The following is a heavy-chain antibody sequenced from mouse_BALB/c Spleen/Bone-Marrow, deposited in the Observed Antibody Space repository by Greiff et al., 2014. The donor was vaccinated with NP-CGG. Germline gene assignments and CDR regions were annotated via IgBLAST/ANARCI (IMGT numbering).Heavy chain of an antibody. CDR3: ARGNWDFAY. D-gene: IGHD4-1*01. CDR2: IYPYSGGT. J-gene: IGHJ3*01. CDR1: GYTFTDYN. Sequence: EVQLQQSGPELVRPGASVKISCKASGYTFTDYNIHWVKQSHGKSLEWIGYIYPYSGGTGYNQKFKSKATLTVDNSSTTAYMELRSLTSEDSAVYYCARGNWDFAYWGQGTLVTVST. V-gene: IGHV1S29*02.